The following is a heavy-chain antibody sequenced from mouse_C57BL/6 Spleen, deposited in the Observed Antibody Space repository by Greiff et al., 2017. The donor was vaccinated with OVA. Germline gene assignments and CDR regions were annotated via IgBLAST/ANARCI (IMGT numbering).Heavy chain of an antibody. CDR1: GFTFSSYG. D-gene: IGHD1-1*01. Sequence: EVQVVESGGDLVKPGGSLKLSCAASGFTFSSYGMSWVRQTPDKRLEWVATISSGGSYTYYPDSVKGRFTISRDNAKNTLYLQMSSLKSEDTAMYYCARSYDGGAWFAYWGQGTLVTVSA. CDR2: ISSGGSYT. CDR3: ARSYDGGAWFAY. J-gene: IGHJ3*01. V-gene: IGHV5-6*01.